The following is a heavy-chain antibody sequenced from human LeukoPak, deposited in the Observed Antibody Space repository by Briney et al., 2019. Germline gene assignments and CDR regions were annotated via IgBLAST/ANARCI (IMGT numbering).Heavy chain of an antibody. V-gene: IGHV4-59*12. J-gene: IGHJ4*02. CDR3: ARESYYDSSSIDY. D-gene: IGHD3-22*01. Sequence: SETLSLTCAVYGGSFSGYYWSWIRQAPGTGLEWIGYLSYNRGTNYNPSLQSRVTISVGPSKNQFSLKLSSVTAADTAVYYCARESYYDSSSIDYWGREPWSPSPQ. CDR1: GGSFSGYY. CDR2: LSYNRGT.